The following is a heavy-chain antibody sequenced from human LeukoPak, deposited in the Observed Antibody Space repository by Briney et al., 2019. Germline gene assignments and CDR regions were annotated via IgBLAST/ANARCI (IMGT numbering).Heavy chain of an antibody. CDR2: IYYSGST. CDR1: GGSISSYY. D-gene: IGHD5-12*01. Sequence: SETLSLTCTVSGGSISSYYWSWIRQPPGKGLEWIGYIYYSGSTNYNPSLKSRVTISVDTSKNQFSLKLSSVTAADTAVYYCVRTYSGYDFNFDYWGQGTLVTVSS. V-gene: IGHV4-59*08. CDR3: VRTYSGYDFNFDY. J-gene: IGHJ4*02.